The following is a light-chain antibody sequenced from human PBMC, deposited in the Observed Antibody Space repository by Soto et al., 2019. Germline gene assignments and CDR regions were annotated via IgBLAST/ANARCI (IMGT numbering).Light chain of an antibody. CDR3: AAWDDTLKRYV. Sequence: SVLTQPPSASESPGQTLSICCCGPHSKLGSNSVNWYQHLPGTAPKLLIYYNNQRPSGVPGRFSGSKSGPSASLAISGLQSEDESHYYCAAWDDTLKRYVFGTGTKVTVL. CDR2: YNN. V-gene: IGLV1-44*01. CDR1: HSKLGSNS. J-gene: IGLJ1*01.